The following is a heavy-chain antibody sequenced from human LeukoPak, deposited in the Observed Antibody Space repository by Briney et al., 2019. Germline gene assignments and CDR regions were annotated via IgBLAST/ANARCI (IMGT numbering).Heavy chain of an antibody. Sequence: ASVKVSCKASGYTFTNYAIHWVRQAPGQRLEWMGWINAGNGNTKYSQKFQGRVTVTRDTSASTAYMELSSLRSEDTAVYYCARKNYCSGGSCYSRGWFDPWGQGTLVTVSS. CDR1: GYTFTNYA. J-gene: IGHJ5*02. V-gene: IGHV1-3*01. D-gene: IGHD2-15*01. CDR3: ARKNYCSGGSCYSRGWFDP. CDR2: INAGNGNT.